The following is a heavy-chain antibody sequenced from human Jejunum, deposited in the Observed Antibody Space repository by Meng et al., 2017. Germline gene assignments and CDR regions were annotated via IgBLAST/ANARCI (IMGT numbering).Heavy chain of an antibody. D-gene: IGHD4-23*01. CDR2: IHYSGGT. Sequence: LQESGPGLVKPAQTLSLTCTVSGGSMNMAGHYWGWIRQDPGKGLEWIGYIHYSGGTYYNPSLKRRVTISVDTSKNQFSLKLNSVSAADTAVYYCARATAGNSEYFQNWGQGTLVTVSS. CDR3: ARATAGNSEYFQN. CDR1: GGSMNMAGHY. J-gene: IGHJ1*01. V-gene: IGHV4-31*03.